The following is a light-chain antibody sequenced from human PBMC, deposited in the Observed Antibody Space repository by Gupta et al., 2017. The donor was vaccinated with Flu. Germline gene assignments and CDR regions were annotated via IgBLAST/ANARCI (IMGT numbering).Light chain of an antibody. CDR3: TSYTTTSPYV. J-gene: IGLJ1*01. V-gene: IGLV2-14*01. Sequence: QSALTQPASVSGSPGQSITISCTGTRSDVGAYNYVSWYQHHPGKAPKLMNYEVSNRFSGSKSGSTASLTISGLQAEDEADYYCTSYTTTSPYVFGTGTKVTVL. CDR1: RSDVGAYNY. CDR2: EV.